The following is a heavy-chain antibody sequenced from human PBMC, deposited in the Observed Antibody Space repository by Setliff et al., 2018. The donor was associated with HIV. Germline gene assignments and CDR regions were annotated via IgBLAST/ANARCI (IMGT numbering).Heavy chain of an antibody. CDR3: ARRIDNSGSFPDKNWFDT. CDR2: IYTSGST. CDR1: GGSISSYY. Sequence: SETLSLTCTVSGGSISSYYWSWIRQPPGKGLEWIGYIYTSGSTNYNPSLKSRVTMSVDTSKNQFSLRLTSVTAADTAVYYCARRIDNSGSFPDKNWFDTWGQGSQVTVSS. D-gene: IGHD3-10*01. V-gene: IGHV4-4*09. J-gene: IGHJ5*02.